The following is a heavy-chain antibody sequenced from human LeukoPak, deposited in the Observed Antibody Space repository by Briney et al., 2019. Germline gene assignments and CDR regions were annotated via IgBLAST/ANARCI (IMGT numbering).Heavy chain of an antibody. CDR3: ARQNIVVVPGAFDI. CDR1: GGSISSSSYY. CDR2: IYYSGST. D-gene: IGHD2-2*01. V-gene: IGHV4-39*01. J-gene: IGHJ3*02. Sequence: PSETLSLTCTVSGGSISSSSYYWGWIRQPPGKGLEWIGSIYYSGSTYYNPSLESRVTISVDTSKNQFSLKLSSVAAADTAVYYCARQNIVVVPGAFDIWGQGTMVTVSS.